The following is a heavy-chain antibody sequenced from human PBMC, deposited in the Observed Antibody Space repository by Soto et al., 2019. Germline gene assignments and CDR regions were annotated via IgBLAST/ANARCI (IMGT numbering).Heavy chain of an antibody. D-gene: IGHD3-22*01. Sequence: SETLSLTCTVSGGSISSGDYYWSWIRQPPGKGLEWIGYIYYSGSTYYNPSLKSRVTISVDTSKNQFSLKLSSVTAADTAVYYCASTLTYYYDSSGYYNPYYFDYWGQGTLVTVSS. V-gene: IGHV4-30-4*01. CDR2: IYYSGST. J-gene: IGHJ4*02. CDR1: GGSISSGDYY. CDR3: ASTLTYYYDSSGYYNPYYFDY.